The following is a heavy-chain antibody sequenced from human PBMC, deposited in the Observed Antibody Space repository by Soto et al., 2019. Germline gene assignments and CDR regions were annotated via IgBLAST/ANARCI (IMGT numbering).Heavy chain of an antibody. D-gene: IGHD7-27*01. CDR2: IYWDDDK. J-gene: IGHJ4*02. V-gene: IGHV2-5*02. Sequence: QITLKESGPPLVKPTQTLTLTCTFSGFSLSTSGMDVGWIRQSPGKAREWLGLIYWDDDKRYSPSLKSRLTITKDTSKNQVVLTMTNMDPVDTATYYCAHSNWGSSEHWGQGTLVTVSS. CDR1: GFSLSTSGMD. CDR3: AHSNWGSSEH.